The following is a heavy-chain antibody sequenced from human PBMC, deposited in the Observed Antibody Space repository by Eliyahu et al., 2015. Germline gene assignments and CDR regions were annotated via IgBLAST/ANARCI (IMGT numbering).Heavy chain of an antibody. J-gene: IGHJ6*02. CDR3: ARRPGGQYYYGMDV. Sequence: EVQLVQSGAXVKKPGEXLKISCXGSGXSFTNYXIGGVRQMPGNGLEWMGIIYPGDSDTRYSPSFQGQVTISADKSISTAYLQWSSLRASDTAMYYCARRPGGQYYYGMDVWGQGTTVTVSS. CDR1: GXSFTNYX. CDR2: IYPGDSDT. D-gene: IGHD1-14*01. V-gene: IGHV5-51*01.